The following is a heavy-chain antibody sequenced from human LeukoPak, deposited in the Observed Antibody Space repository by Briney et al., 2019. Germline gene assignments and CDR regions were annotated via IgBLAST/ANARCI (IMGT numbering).Heavy chain of an antibody. CDR3: ARSNYYGSGSYYNPYYYYGMDV. Sequence: SETLSLTCTVSGGSISSGDYYWSWIRQPPGKGLEWIGYIYYSGSTYYNPSLKSRVTISVDTSKNQFSLKLSSVTAADTAVYCCARSNYYGSGSYYNPYYYYGMDVWGQGTTVTVSS. J-gene: IGHJ6*02. CDR1: GGSISSGDYY. D-gene: IGHD3-10*01. V-gene: IGHV4-30-4*01. CDR2: IYYSGST.